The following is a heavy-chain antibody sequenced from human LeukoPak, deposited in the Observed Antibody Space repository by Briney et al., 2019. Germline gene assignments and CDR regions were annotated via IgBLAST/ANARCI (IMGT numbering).Heavy chain of an antibody. D-gene: IGHD3-22*01. CDR3: ARSSERKYYFDY. CDR1: GFTFSTYW. J-gene: IGHJ4*02. CDR2: IYSGGTT. V-gene: IGHV3-53*01. Sequence: GGSLRLSCAASGFTFSTYWMHWVRQAPWKGLEWVSLIYSGGTTYYADSVKGRFTISRDNSKNTLYLQMNSLRAEDTAVYYCARSSERKYYFDYWGQGTLVTVSS.